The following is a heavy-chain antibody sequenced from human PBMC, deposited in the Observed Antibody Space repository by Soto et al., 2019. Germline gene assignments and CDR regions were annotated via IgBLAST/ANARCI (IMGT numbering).Heavy chain of an antibody. Sequence: EVELLESGGDLVQPGGSPRLSCAASGFTFSSYDINWVRQAPGKGLEWVSAIGIYANTYYAGSVKGRFTISRDDSKNTVYLQLNSLRVDDTAVYYCAKESTVGSPGDYFDSWGQGTLVTVSS. J-gene: IGHJ4*02. CDR3: AKESTVGSPGDYFDS. V-gene: IGHV3-23*01. CDR2: IGIYANT. D-gene: IGHD1-26*01. CDR1: GFTFSSYD.